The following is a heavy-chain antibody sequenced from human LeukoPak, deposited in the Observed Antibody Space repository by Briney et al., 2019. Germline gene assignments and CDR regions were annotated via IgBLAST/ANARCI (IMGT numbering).Heavy chain of an antibody. D-gene: IGHD6-19*01. V-gene: IGHV3-64*01. J-gene: IGHJ4*02. CDR1: GFSSSRYA. CDR3: GRGYTSGGAY. Sequence: GGSLRLSCAASGFSSSRYAMQWVRQAPGKGLEYVSVISSNGGSTYYANSVKGRFTISRDNSKNTLYLQMGSLRAEDMAVYYCGRGYTSGGAYWGQGTLVTVSS. CDR2: ISSNGGST.